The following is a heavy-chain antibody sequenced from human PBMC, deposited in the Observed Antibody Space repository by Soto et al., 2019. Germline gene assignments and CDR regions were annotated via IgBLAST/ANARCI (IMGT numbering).Heavy chain of an antibody. Sequence: SETLSLTCAVSDYSISSGYYWAWIRQPPGKGLEWLGSIYHSGSTYQNPSLSSRVTISVDTSRNKFSLRLSSVTAADTAVYSCERDRAGYNYAFEIWGQGTVVPVSS. CDR2: IYHSGST. V-gene: IGHV4-38-2*02. J-gene: IGHJ3*02. D-gene: IGHD1-1*01. CDR1: DYSISSGYY. CDR3: ERDRAGYNYAFEI.